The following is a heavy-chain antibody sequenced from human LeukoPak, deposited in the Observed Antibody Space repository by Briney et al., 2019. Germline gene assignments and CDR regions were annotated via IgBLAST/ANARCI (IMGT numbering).Heavy chain of an antibody. J-gene: IGHJ5*02. CDR2: ISASAGFT. Sequence: GGSLRLSCTASAFSFSIYAMSWVRQAPGKGLEWVSGISASAGFTYYADSVKGRFTISRDNSKSALYLQMNSLRAEDTAVYYCAKSPDGYKPYYYDHWGQGTLVSVSS. CDR3: AKSPDGYKPYYYDH. CDR1: AFSFSIYA. D-gene: IGHD5-24*01. V-gene: IGHV3-23*01.